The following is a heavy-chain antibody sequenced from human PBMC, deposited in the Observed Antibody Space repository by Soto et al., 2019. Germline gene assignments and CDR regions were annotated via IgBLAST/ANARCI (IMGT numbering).Heavy chain of an antibody. CDR2: ISAYNGHT. CDR1: GYTFTSYG. J-gene: IGHJ4*02. CDR3: ARSLPAYTTLFDY. D-gene: IGHD3-16*01. V-gene: IGHV1-18*01. Sequence: ASVKVSCKASGYTFTSYGISWVRQAPGQGFKWMGWISAYNGHTNYAQKLQGRVTMTTDTSTSTAYMELRSLRSDDTAVYYCARSLPAYTTLFDYSGQGTLLIVSS.